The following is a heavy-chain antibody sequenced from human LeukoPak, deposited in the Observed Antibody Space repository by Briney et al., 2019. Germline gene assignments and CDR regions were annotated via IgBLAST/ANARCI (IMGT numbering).Heavy chain of an antibody. D-gene: IGHD3-10*01. J-gene: IGHJ6*03. CDR3: ARQILWFGELLFNYYYYMDV. CDR2: IYYSGST. CDR1: GGSISSSSYY. V-gene: IGHV4-39*01. Sequence: PSETLSLTCTVSGGSISSSSYYWGWIRQPPGKGLEWIGSIYYSGSTYYNPSLKSGVTISVDTSKNQFSLKLSSVTAADTAVYYCARQILWFGELLFNYYYYMDVWGKGTTVTVSS.